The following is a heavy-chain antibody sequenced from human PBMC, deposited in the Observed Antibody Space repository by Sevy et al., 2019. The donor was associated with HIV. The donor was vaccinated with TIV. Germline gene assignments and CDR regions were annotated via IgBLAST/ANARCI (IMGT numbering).Heavy chain of an antibody. J-gene: IGHJ3*02. Sequence: SETLFLTCSVSGGSISGNFWTWIRQPPGKGLEWIGYIHYSGSTNSNPSLKSRVSISLDTSKNQFSLRLNSVTAADTAVYYCASGSGSYYDAFHIWGQGTMVTVSS. CDR2: IHYSGST. D-gene: IGHD1-26*01. V-gene: IGHV4-59*01. CDR1: GGSISGNF. CDR3: ASGSGSYYDAFHI.